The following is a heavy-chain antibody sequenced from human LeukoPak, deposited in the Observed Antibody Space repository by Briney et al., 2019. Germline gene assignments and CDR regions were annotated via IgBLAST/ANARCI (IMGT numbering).Heavy chain of an antibody. CDR1: GYTFTGYY. J-gene: IGHJ4*02. D-gene: IGHD2-15*01. CDR3: AKAPFCTGGSCYQTFDD. V-gene: IGHV1-2*02. CDR2: INPNSGST. Sequence: ASVKVPCKASGYTFTGYYISWVRQAPGQGLEWMGWINPNSGSTNYAQKFQGRVTMTRDTSISTAYMELSRLRSDDTAVYYCAKAPFCTGGSCYQTFDDWGQGGLVTVCS.